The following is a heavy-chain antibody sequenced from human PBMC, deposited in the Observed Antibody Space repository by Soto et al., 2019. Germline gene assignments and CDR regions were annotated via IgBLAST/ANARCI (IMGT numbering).Heavy chain of an antibody. CDR2: IYWDEDK. Sequence: QITLKESGPTLVKPTQTLTLTCTFSGFSLSTRGVAVGWFRQPPGKALQWLALIYWDEDKWYSPSLKTRLTIADDTSKNQVVLTMPNMDPVDTATYYCAHRPRGYAYYFDYWGQGTVVPVSS. CDR3: AHRPRGYAYYFDY. J-gene: IGHJ4*02. V-gene: IGHV2-5*02. D-gene: IGHD5-12*01. CDR1: GFSLSTRGVA.